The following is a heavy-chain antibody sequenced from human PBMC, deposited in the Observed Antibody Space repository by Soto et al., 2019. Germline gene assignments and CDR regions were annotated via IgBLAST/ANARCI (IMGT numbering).Heavy chain of an antibody. V-gene: IGHV4-39*07. D-gene: IGHD3-10*01. CDR1: GGSISSSSYY. Sequence: SETLSLTCTVSGGSISSSSYYWGWIRQPPGKGLEWIGSIYYSGSTNYNPSLKSRVTISVDTSKNQFSLKLSSVTAADTAVYYCARDRVLLWFGAGHWFDPWGQGTLVTVSS. J-gene: IGHJ5*02. CDR2: IYYSGST. CDR3: ARDRVLLWFGAGHWFDP.